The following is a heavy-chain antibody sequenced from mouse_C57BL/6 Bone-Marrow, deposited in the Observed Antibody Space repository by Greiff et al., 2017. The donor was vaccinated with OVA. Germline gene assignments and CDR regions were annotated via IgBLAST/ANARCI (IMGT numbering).Heavy chain of an antibody. CDR3: ARGWLLYYAMDY. V-gene: IGHV5-4*01. Sequence: EVQVVESGGGLVKPGGSLKLSCAASGFTFSSYAMSWVRQTPEKRLEWVATISDGGSYTYYPDNVKGRFTISSANAKNNLYLEMSHLKSEDTAMYYCARGWLLYYAMDYWGQGTSVTVSS. J-gene: IGHJ4*01. D-gene: IGHD2-3*01. CDR1: GFTFSSYA. CDR2: ISDGGSYT.